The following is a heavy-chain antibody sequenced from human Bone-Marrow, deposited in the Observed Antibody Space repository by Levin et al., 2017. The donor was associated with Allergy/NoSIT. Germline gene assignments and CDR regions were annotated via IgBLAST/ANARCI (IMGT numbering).Heavy chain of an antibody. J-gene: IGHJ6*02. CDR3: GRDSSDFWTSHYPVGTLDV. CDR2: ISYDGSNQ. Sequence: GGSLRLSCAASGFTFSNYGMHWVRQAPGKGLEWVAVISYDGSNQHYADSVEGRFTISRDNSKNTLYLQMNSLRAEDTAVFYCGRDSSDFWTSHYPVGTLDVWGQGTTVTVSS. D-gene: IGHD3/OR15-3a*01. CDR1: GFTFSNYG. V-gene: IGHV3-33*01.